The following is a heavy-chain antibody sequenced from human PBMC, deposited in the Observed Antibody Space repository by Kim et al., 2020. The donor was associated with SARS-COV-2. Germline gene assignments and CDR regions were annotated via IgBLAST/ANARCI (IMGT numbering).Heavy chain of an antibody. J-gene: IGHJ4*02. CDR3: IRRYFDNSGYYLGD. D-gene: IGHD3-22*01. Sequence: GGSLRLSCEGSGFTFSDSDIHWVRQASGKGLEWVGRIRGKPNNYATAYAASVKGSFTISRDDSKNTAYLQMNSRKTEDTAVYYCIRRYFDNSGYYLGDWGQGTQVTVS. V-gene: IGHV3-73*01. CDR1: GFTFSDSD. CDR2: IRGKPNNYAT.